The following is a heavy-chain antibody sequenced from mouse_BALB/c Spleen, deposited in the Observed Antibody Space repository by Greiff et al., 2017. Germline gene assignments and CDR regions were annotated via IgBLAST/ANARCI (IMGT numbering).Heavy chain of an antibody. CDR3: ARGGLRRGPYAMDY. V-gene: IGHV1-7*01. D-gene: IGHD2-4*01. CDR1: GYTFTSYW. J-gene: IGHJ4*01. Sequence: QVQLQQSGAELAKPGASVKMSCKASGYTFTSYWMHWVKQRPGQGLEWIGYINPSTGYTEYNQKFKDKATLTADKSSSTAYMQLSSLTSEDSAVYYCARGGLRRGPYAMDYWGQGTSVTVSS. CDR2: INPSTGYT.